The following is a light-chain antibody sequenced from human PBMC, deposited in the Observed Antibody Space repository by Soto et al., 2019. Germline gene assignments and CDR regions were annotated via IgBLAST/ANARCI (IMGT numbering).Light chain of an antibody. Sequence: DIQMTQSPSSLSASVGDRVTITCPSSQDMRPNLNWYQQKPGKVPKLLIHDTSNVETGVPSRFSGRESGTDCTSTTSSLQAEDVATYLGQPYEVGPLLTFGAGTKVEMK. CDR1: QDMRPN. J-gene: IGKJ3*01. CDR2: DTS. CDR3: QPYEVGPLLT. V-gene: IGKV1-33*01.